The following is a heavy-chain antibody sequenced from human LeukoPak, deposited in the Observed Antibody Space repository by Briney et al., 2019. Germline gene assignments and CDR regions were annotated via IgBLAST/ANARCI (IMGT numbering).Heavy chain of an antibody. V-gene: IGHV3-23*01. CDR3: ARVQMVRGVWVDY. Sequence: GGSLRLSCAASGFTFGSYSMSWVRQAPGKGLEWVSAISGSGGSTYYADSVKGRFTISRDNSKNTLYLQMNSLRAEDTAVYYCARVQMVRGVWVDYWGQGTLVTVSS. D-gene: IGHD3-10*01. J-gene: IGHJ4*02. CDR1: GFTFGSYS. CDR2: ISGSGGST.